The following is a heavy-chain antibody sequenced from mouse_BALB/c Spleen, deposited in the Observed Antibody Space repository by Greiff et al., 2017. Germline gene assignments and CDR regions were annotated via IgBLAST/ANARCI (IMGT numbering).Heavy chain of an antibody. J-gene: IGHJ3*01. CDR3: ARHYYDYEEFAY. D-gene: IGHD2-4*01. V-gene: IGHV7-3*02. Sequence: EVQVVESGGGLVQPGGSLRLSCATSGFTFTDYYMSWVRQPPGKALEWLGFIRNKANGYTTEYSASVKGRFTISRDNSQSILYLQMNTLRAEDSATYYCARHYYDYEEFAYWGQGTLVTVSA. CDR1: GFTFTDYY. CDR2: IRNKANGYTT.